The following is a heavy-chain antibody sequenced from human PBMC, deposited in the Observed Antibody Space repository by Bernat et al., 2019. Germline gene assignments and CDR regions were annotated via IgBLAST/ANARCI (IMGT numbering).Heavy chain of an antibody. J-gene: IGHJ4*02. Sequence: QVQLQESGPGLVKPSGTLSLTCAVSGGSISSSNWWSWVRQPPGKGLEWIGEIYHSGSTNYNPSPKSRVTISVDKSKNQFSLKLSSVTAADTAVYYCARASTDFWSGYSTTFDYWGQGTLVTVSS. CDR3: ARASTDFWSGYSTTFDY. D-gene: IGHD3-3*01. CDR1: GGSISSSNW. V-gene: IGHV4-4*02. CDR2: IYHSGST.